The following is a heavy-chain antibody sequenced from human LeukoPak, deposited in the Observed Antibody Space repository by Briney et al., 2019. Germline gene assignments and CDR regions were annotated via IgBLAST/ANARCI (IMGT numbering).Heavy chain of an antibody. J-gene: IGHJ4*02. CDR2: IYYSGST. CDR3: ARAPEVLLAGFDY. CDR1: GGSISSYY. Sequence: SETLSLTCTVSGGSISSYYWSWIRQPPGKGLEWIGYIYYSGSTNYNPSLKSRVTISVDTSKNQFSLKLSSVTAADTAVYYCARAPEVLLAGFDYWGQGTLVTVSS. V-gene: IGHV4-59*01. D-gene: IGHD2-15*01.